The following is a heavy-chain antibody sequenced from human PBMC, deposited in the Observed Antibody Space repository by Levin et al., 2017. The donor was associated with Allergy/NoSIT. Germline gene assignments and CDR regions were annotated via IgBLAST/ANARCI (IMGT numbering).Heavy chain of an antibody. D-gene: IGHD3-16*02. Sequence: ASVKVSCKVSGYTLTELSMHWVRQAPGKGLEWMGGFDPEDGETIYAQKFQGRVTMTEDTSTDTAYMELSSLRSEDTAVYYCASPPYDYVWGSYRGDAFDIWGQGTMVTVSS. CDR3: ASPPYDYVWGSYRGDAFDI. J-gene: IGHJ3*02. V-gene: IGHV1-24*01. CDR1: GYTLTELS. CDR2: FDPEDGET.